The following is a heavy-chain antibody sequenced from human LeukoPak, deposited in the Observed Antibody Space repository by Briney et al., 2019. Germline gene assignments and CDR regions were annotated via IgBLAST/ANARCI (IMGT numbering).Heavy chain of an antibody. J-gene: IGHJ3*02. D-gene: IGHD2-2*01. Sequence: SETLSLTCTVSGGSFNSYYWSWIRQPAGKGLEWIGRIYTSGSTNYNPSLKSRVTISVDTSKNQFSLKLSSVTAADTAVYHCARDHCSSTSCLEDDAFDIWGQGTMVTVSS. V-gene: IGHV4-4*07. CDR3: ARDHCSSTSCLEDDAFDI. CDR1: GGSFNSYY. CDR2: IYTSGST.